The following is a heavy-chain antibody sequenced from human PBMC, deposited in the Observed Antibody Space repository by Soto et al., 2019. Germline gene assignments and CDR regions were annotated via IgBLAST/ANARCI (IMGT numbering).Heavy chain of an antibody. CDR2: IIPILGIA. V-gene: IGHV1-69*02. J-gene: IGHJ5*02. Sequence: QVQLVQSGAEVKKPGSSVKVSCKASGGTFSSYTISWVRQAPGQGLEWMGRIIPILGIANYAQKFQGRVTITADKSTSTAYMELSSLRSEDTAVYYCARYEGQVDMLFDPWVEGTLVTVSS. D-gene: IGHD2-8*01. CDR3: ARYEGQVDMLFDP. CDR1: GGTFSSYT.